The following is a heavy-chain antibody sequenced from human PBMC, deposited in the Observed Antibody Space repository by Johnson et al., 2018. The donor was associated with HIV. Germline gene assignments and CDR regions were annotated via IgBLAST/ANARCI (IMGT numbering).Heavy chain of an antibody. J-gene: IGHJ3*01. Sequence: EQLVESGGGLVQPGGSLSLSCGASGFSVSNTYMNWVRQAPGKGLEWVSVIYSAGSTYYADSVRGRFTIYRDASKNTLYLQMNNRRVDDSGVYYCARDGDWCQLPFGDAFGVWC. CDR1: GFSVSNTY. D-gene: IGHD2-21*01. CDR2: IYSAGST. CDR3: ARDGDWCQLPFGDAFGV. V-gene: IGHV3-66*01.